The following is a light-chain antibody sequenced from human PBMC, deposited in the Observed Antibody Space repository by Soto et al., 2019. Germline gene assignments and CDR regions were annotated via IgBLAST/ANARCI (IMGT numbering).Light chain of an antibody. CDR2: DAS. CDR1: QSVSSSY. CDR3: QQYGSLPRT. V-gene: IGKV3-20*01. Sequence: EIVLTQSPCTLSLSPGGRATLSCRASQSVSSSYFAWYQQKPGQAPRLLIYDASNRATGIPARFSGSGSGTDFTLTISRLEPEDFAVYYCQQYGSLPRTFGQGTKVDIK. J-gene: IGKJ1*01.